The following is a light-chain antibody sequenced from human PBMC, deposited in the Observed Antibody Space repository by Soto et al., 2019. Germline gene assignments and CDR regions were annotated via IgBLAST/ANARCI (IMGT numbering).Light chain of an antibody. V-gene: IGLV2-18*02. CDR1: SSDVGSYNR. Sequence: QSVLTQPSSVSGSPGQSVAISCTGTSSDVGSYNRVSWYQQPPGTAPKLMIYDVNNRPSGVPDRFSGSKSGNTASLTISGLQAEDEADYYCSSYTISSNYLFGTVTKVTVL. CDR3: SSYTISSNYL. J-gene: IGLJ1*01. CDR2: DVN.